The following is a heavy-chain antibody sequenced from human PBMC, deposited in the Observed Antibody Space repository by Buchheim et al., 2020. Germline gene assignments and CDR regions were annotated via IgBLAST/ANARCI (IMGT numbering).Heavy chain of an antibody. D-gene: IGHD3-16*02. CDR2: FYYSGST. CDR3: ARELTYYDYIWGSYRYGMDL. CDR1: GGPISSYY. V-gene: IGHV4-59*01. Sequence: QVQLQESGPGLVKPSETLSLTCTVPGGPISSYYWSWIRQPPGKGLEWIGYFYYSGSTNYNPSLKSRVTISVDTSKNPFSLKLSSVAAEDTDVYYCARELTYYDYIWGSYRYGMDLWGQGTT. J-gene: IGHJ6*01.